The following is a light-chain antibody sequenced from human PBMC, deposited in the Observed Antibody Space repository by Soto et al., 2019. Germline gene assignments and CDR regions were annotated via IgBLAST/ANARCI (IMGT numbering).Light chain of an antibody. J-gene: IGKJ1*01. V-gene: IGKV1-39*01. CDR1: QSVSRY. Sequence: DIQMTQSPSSLSASVGDRVSITCRTSQSVSRYLNWYQHKAGNAPKLLIYAVTLLESGVPSRFSGGGSGTEFNLTISGLQPEGFAVYYCQQSFSNPRTFGQGTKVEVK. CDR3: QQSFSNPRT. CDR2: AVT.